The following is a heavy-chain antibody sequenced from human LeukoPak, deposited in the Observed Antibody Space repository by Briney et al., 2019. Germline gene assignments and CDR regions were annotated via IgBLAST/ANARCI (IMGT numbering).Heavy chain of an antibody. CDR3: ARAVYGYSSSWYYFDY. Sequence: GGSLRLSCAASGFTFSSYGMHWVRQAPGKGLEWVAVIWYDGSNKYYADSVKGRFTISRDNSKNTLYLQMNSLRAEDTAVYYCARAVYGYSSSWYYFDYWGQGTLVTVSS. J-gene: IGHJ4*02. CDR1: GFTFSSYG. V-gene: IGHV3-33*01. CDR2: IWYDGSNK. D-gene: IGHD6-13*01.